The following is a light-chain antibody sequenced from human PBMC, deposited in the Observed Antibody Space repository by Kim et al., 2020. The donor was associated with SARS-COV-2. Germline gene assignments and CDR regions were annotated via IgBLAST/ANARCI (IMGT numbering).Light chain of an antibody. V-gene: IGLV3-9*01. CDR1: NIGSKN. Sequence: SYELTQPLSVSVALGQTARITCGGNNIGSKNVHWYQQKPGQAPVLVIYRDSNRPSVIPERFSGSNSGNTATLTISRAQAGDEADYYCQVWDSSTVFGGGT. CDR2: RDS. J-gene: IGLJ3*02. CDR3: QVWDSSTV.